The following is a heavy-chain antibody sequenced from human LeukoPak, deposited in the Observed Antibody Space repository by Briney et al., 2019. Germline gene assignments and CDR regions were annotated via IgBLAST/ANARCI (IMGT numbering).Heavy chain of an antibody. Sequence: GESLKISCKGSGCSFTSCWIGWVRQMPGKGLEWLGSIYPSDSDTRYSPSFRDQVTISADKSVSTAYLQWSSLKASDTAMYYCARHFQGHAFDVWGQGTMVTVSS. V-gene: IGHV5-51*01. CDR3: ARHFQGHAFDV. J-gene: IGHJ3*01. CDR1: GCSFTSCW. CDR2: IYPSDSDT.